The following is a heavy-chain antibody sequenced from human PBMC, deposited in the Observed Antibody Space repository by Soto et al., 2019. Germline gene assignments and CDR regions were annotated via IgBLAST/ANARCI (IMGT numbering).Heavy chain of an antibody. D-gene: IGHD4-17*01. J-gene: IGHJ6*02. CDR2: IWYDGSNK. CDR3: ARDLMTTVTVDYYYYCMDV. V-gene: IGHV3-33*01. Sequence: GGSLRLSCAASGFTFSSDGMHWVRQAPGKGLEWVAVIWYDGSNKYYADSVKGRFTISRDNSKNTLYLQMNSLRAEDTAVYYCARDLMTTVTVDYYYYCMDVWGQGTTVTVSS. CDR1: GFTFSSDG.